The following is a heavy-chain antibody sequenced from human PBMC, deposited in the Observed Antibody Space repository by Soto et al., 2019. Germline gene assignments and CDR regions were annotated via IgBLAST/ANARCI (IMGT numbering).Heavy chain of an antibody. V-gene: IGHV4-34*01. CDR2: INHSGST. D-gene: IGHD3-10*01. Sequence: SETLSLTCAVYGGSFSGYYWSWIRQPPGKGLEWIGEINHSGSTNYNPSHKSRVTISVDTSKNQFSLKLSSVTAADTAVYYCARWGGGYYYYYYGMDVWCQGTTVTVSS. CDR1: GGSFSGYY. CDR3: ARWGGGYYYYYYGMDV. J-gene: IGHJ6*02.